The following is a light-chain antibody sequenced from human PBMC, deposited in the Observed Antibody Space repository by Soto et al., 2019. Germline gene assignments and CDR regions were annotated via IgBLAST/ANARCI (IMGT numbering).Light chain of an antibody. J-gene: IGKJ1*01. Sequence: DIQITQSPSTLFASVGDRVTITCRASQSVRNWLAWYQQKPGRAPQLLLYDSSTLEPGVPSRFRGSGSGTELTLTINGLQPDDFATYYCQQYDGYSPQTFGQGTKVDIK. CDR2: DSS. V-gene: IGKV1-5*01. CDR3: QQYDGYSPQT. CDR1: QSVRNW.